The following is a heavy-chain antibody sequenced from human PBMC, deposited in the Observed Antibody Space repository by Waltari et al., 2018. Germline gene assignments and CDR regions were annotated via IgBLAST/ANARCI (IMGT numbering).Heavy chain of an antibody. D-gene: IGHD3-3*01. J-gene: IGHJ4*02. CDR1: GFTFSSYA. V-gene: IGHV3-30*01. CDR3: ARCSAGDFWRGGLGYFDY. Sequence: QVQLVESGGGVVQPGRSLRLSCAASGFTFSSYAMHWVRQAPGKGLEWVAVISDDGSNKDYADSVKCRFTISRDNSKNTLYLQMNSLRAEDTAVYYCARCSAGDFWRGGLGYFDYWGQGTLVTVSS. CDR2: ISDDGSNK.